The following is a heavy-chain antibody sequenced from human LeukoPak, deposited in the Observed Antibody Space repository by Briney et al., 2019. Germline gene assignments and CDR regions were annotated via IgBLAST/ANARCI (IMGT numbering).Heavy chain of an antibody. CDR1: GGSFSGYY. V-gene: IGHV4-34*01. D-gene: IGHD6-13*01. CDR2: INHSGRT. CDR3: AREGSWQLETDWYFDL. Sequence: SETLSLTCAVYGGSFSGYYWSWIRQPPGKGLEWIGEINHSGRTNYNPSLKSRVTISVDTSKNQFSLKLSSVTAADTAVYYCAREGSWQLETDWYFDLWGRGTLVTVSS. J-gene: IGHJ2*01.